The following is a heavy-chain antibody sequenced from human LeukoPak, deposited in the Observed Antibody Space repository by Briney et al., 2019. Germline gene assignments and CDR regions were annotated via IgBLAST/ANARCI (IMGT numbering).Heavy chain of an antibody. CDR2: INHSGST. V-gene: IGHV4-34*01. CDR1: GGSFSGYY. D-gene: IGHD6-13*01. CDR3: ARDSALYGMDV. Sequence: SETLSLTCAVYGGSFSGYYWSWIRQPPGKGLEWIGEINHSGSTNYNPSLKSRVTISVDKSKNQFSLKLSSVTAADTAVYYCARDSALYGMDVWGQGTTVTVSS. J-gene: IGHJ6*02.